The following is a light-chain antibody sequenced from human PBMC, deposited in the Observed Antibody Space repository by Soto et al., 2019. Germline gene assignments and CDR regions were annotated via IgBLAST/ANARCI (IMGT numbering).Light chain of an antibody. V-gene: IGLV1-44*01. CDR1: SSNIGSNP. Sequence: QPVLIQPPSASGTPGQRVAISCSGSSSNIGSNPVNWYQQVPGTAPKLLIYTNVQRPSGVPDRFSGSKSGTSASLAITGLQSEDEADYYCASWDDSLNGWVFGGGTQLTVL. CDR2: TNV. CDR3: ASWDDSLNGWV. J-gene: IGLJ3*02.